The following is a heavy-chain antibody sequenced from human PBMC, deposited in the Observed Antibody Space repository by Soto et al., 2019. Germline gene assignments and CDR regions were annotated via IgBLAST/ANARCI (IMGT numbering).Heavy chain of an antibody. Sequence: GGSLRLSCAASGFTFSSYGMHWVRQAPGKGLEWVAVISYDGSNKYYADSVKGRFTISRDNSKNTLYLQMNSLRAEDTAVYYCAKDSTYYYDSSGYLVYYYYGMDVWGQGTTVTVSS. D-gene: IGHD3-22*01. J-gene: IGHJ6*02. V-gene: IGHV3-30*18. CDR2: ISYDGSNK. CDR1: GFTFSSYG. CDR3: AKDSTYYYDSSGYLVYYYYGMDV.